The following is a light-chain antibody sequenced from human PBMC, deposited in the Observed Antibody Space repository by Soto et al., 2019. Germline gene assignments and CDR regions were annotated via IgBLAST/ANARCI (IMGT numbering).Light chain of an antibody. CDR3: SSYAGTKNWL. Sequence: QSALTQPPSASGSPGQSVTISCTGTSSDVGGYNYVSWYQQPPGKAPKLMIYEVSKRPSGVPDRFSGSRSGNTASLTVSGHQAGDEGNYYGSSYAGTKNWLSGGGTKWPVL. J-gene: IGLJ2*01. V-gene: IGLV2-8*01. CDR2: EVS. CDR1: SSDVGGYNY.